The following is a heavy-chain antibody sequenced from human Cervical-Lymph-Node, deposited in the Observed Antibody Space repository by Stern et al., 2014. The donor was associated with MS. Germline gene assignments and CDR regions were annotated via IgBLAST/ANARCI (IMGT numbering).Heavy chain of an antibody. CDR1: GFTFSSYG. CDR2: AWYDGSTA. CDR3: ARGHIPYAYNYLFDY. J-gene: IGHJ4*02. V-gene: IGHV3-33*01. Sequence: VQLVESGGGVVQPGTSLRLSCAASGFTFSSYGMHWVRQAPGKGLEWVALAWYDGSTAYYTNSVKGRFTISRDNSKNTLFLQMNGLTAEDTAVYYCARGHIPYAYNYLFDYWGQGTLVTVSS. D-gene: IGHD5-24*01.